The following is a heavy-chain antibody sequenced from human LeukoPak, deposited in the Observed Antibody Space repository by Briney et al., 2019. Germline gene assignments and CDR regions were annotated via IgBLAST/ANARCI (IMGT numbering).Heavy chain of an antibody. J-gene: IGHJ1*01. CDR2: IDGSSSHI. V-gene: IGHV3-21*01. Sequence: GGSLRLSCEASGFSFSNYATNWVRQAPGKGLEWVSSIDGSSSHIYYADSVKGRFTISRDNTKSSLYLQMNSLRAEDMAVYYCARGYCGGDCYGDWGQGTLVTVSS. D-gene: IGHD2-21*02. CDR1: GFSFSNYA. CDR3: ARGYCGGDCYGD.